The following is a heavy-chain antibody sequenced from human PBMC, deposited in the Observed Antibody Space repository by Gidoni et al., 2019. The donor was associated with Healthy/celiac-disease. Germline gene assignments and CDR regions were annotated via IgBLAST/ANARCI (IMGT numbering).Heavy chain of an antibody. CDR1: GFTFSSYA. D-gene: IGHD3-22*01. CDR3: AKVASRYYYDSSGYPYYFDY. J-gene: IGHJ4*02. V-gene: IGHV3-23*01. Sequence: EVQLLASGGGLVQPGGSLRLSCAASGFTFSSYAMSWVGQAPGKGLEWVSAISGSGGSTYYADSVKGRFTISRDNSKNTLYLQMNSLRAEDTAVYYCAKVASRYYYDSSGYPYYFDYWGQGTLVTVSS. CDR2: ISGSGGST.